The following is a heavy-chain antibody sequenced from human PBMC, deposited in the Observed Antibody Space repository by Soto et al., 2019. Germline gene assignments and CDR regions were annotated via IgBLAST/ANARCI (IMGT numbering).Heavy chain of an antibody. V-gene: IGHV2-5*01. J-gene: IGHJ4*02. Sequence: GSGPTLVNPTQTLTLTCTFSGFSLSTSGVGVGWIRQPPGKALEWLALIYWNDDKRYSPSLKSRLTITKDTSKNQVVLTMTNMDPVDTATYSCPPLESSATGTNGYYFDYWGQGTRVTVSS. D-gene: IGHD2-2*01. CDR1: GFSLSTSGVG. CDR3: PPLESSATGTNGYYFDY. CDR2: IYWNDDK.